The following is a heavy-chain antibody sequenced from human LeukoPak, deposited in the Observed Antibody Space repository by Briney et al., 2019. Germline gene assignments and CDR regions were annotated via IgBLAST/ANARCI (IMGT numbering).Heavy chain of an antibody. CDR1: GGSFSGYF. J-gene: IGHJ4*02. CDR2: INPSGGT. V-gene: IGHV4-34*01. D-gene: IGHD2-15*01. CDR3: ARVVASTSIDS. Sequence: SETLSLTCVAYGGSFSGYFWSWIRQPPGKGLEWIGEINPSGGTGNNPSLRSRVTISKDTSKNQLSLKLTSVTAADTALYYCARVVASTSIDSWGQGILVTVSS.